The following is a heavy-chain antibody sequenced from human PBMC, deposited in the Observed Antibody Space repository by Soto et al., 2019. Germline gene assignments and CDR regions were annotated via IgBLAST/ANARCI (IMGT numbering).Heavy chain of an antibody. Sequence: ASVKVSCKVSGYTLTELSMHWVRQAPGKGLEWMGGFDPEDGETIYAQKFQGRVTMTEDTSTDTAYMELSSLRSEDTAVYYCAKTRGYSYGYYYYGMDVWGQGTTVTVSS. V-gene: IGHV1-24*01. CDR3: AKTRGYSYGYYYYGMDV. D-gene: IGHD5-18*01. J-gene: IGHJ6*02. CDR2: FDPEDGET. CDR1: GYTLTELS.